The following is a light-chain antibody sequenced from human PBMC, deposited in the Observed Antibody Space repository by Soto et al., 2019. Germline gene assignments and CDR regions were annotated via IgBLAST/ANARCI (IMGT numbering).Light chain of an antibody. CDR2: EES. J-gene: IGKJ4*01. CDR3: QQRKNWPRLT. CDR1: QSVSSY. V-gene: IGKV3-11*01. Sequence: EIVLTQSPATLSLSPGERATLSCRASQSVSSYLAWYQQKPGQEPRLLIYEESNRANGIPARFSGSGSGTDFTLTLSSLEPEDFAVYYCQQRKNWPRLTFGGGTKVEIK.